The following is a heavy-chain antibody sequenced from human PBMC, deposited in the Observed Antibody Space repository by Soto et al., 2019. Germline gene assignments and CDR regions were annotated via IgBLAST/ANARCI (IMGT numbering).Heavy chain of an antibody. CDR3: ARDLGYYESDGYFDY. Sequence: VGSLRLSCAASGFTFSDNYMSWIRQAPGKGLEWVSYISSSGSIIYYADSVKGRFTISRDNAENSLYLQMNSLRAEDTAVYYCARDLGYYESDGYFDYCGQRALVTVSS. D-gene: IGHD3-22*01. V-gene: IGHV3-11*01. CDR2: ISSSGSII. J-gene: IGHJ4*02. CDR1: GFTFSDNY.